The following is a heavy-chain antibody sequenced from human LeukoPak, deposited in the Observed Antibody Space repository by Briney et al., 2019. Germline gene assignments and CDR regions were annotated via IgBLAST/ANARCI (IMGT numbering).Heavy chain of an antibody. Sequence: PSETLSLTCTVSGGSISSYYWSWIRQPPGKGLEWIGYIYYSGSTNYSPSLKSRVTISVDTSKNQFSLKLSSVTAADTAVYYCARQRWFGESYYFDYWGQGTLVTVSS. CDR3: ARQRWFGESYYFDY. J-gene: IGHJ4*02. V-gene: IGHV4-59*01. D-gene: IGHD3-10*01. CDR2: IYYSGST. CDR1: GGSISSYY.